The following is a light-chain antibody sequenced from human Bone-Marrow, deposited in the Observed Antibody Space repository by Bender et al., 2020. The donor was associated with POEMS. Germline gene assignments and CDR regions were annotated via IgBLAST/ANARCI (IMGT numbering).Light chain of an antibody. J-gene: IGLJ3*02. CDR2: INN. CDR1: SSNIGTNP. CDR3: ATWDDSLSGWL. Sequence: QSVLTQPPSASGIPGQRVTISCSGSSSNIGTNPVNWYQQLPGTAPKLLIYINNQRPSGVPDRFSGSKSGTSASLAISGLQSEDEADYYCATWDDSLSGWLFGGGTKLTVL. V-gene: IGLV1-44*01.